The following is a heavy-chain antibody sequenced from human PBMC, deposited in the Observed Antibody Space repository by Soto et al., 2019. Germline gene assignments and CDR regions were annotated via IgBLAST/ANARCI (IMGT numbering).Heavy chain of an antibody. J-gene: IGHJ3*02. CDR2: IYYSGST. CDR3: ARDHGMHAFDI. V-gene: IGHV4-31*03. Sequence: QVQLQESGPGLVKPSQTLSLTCTVSGGSISSGVYYWSWIRQHPGKGLEWIGYIYYSGSTYYNPFLQSRVTISGDTSKNQFSLKLSSVSAADTAVYYCARDHGMHAFDIWGQATMVTVSS. CDR1: GGSISSGVYY.